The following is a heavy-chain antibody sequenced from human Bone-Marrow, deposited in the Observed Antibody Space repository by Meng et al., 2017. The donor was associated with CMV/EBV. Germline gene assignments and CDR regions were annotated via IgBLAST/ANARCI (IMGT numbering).Heavy chain of an antibody. V-gene: IGHV1-2*02. CDR3: ARYCSSTSCYVWFAP. D-gene: IGHD2-2*01. CDR1: GYTFTGYY. Sequence: ASVKVSCKASGYTFTGYYIHWVRQAPGQGLEWMGWINPNSGGTNYAQKFQGRVTMTRDTSISTAYMELSRLRSDDTAVYYCARYCSSTSCYVWFAPWGQGPLVPVYS. CDR2: INPNSGGT. J-gene: IGHJ5*02.